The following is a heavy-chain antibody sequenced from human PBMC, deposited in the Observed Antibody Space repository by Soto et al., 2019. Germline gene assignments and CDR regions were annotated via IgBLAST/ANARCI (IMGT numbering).Heavy chain of an antibody. J-gene: IGHJ4*02. V-gene: IGHV1-58*02. Sequence: GASVKVSCKASGFTFTSSAMQWVRQARGQRLEWIGWIVVGSGNTNYAQKFQERVTITRDMSTSTAYMELSSLRSADTAVYYCATEDSSNWTHDYWGQGTLVTVSS. CDR3: ATEDSSNWTHDY. D-gene: IGHD6-13*01. CDR1: GFTFTSSA. CDR2: IVVGSGNT.